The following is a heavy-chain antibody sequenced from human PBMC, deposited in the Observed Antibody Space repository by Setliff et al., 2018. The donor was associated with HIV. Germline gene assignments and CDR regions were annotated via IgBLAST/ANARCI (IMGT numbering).Heavy chain of an antibody. CDR2: IYHTGKT. CDR1: GGSISSYY. J-gene: IGHJ5*02. Sequence: SETLSLTCTVSGGSISSYYWSWIRQPPGKGLEWIGYIYHTGKTYYNPSLQSRIIMSLDISQNQFSLKLSSVTAADTAVYYCAKEGNSVDNWLDPWGPGTLVTVSS. V-gene: IGHV4-59*12. CDR3: AKEGNSVDNWLDP. D-gene: IGHD1-26*01.